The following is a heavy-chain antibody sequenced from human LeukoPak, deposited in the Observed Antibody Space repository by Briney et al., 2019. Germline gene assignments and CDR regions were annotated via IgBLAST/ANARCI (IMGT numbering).Heavy chain of an antibody. V-gene: IGHV1-2*02. CDR3: ARDSPGYCTNGVCYKLPDAFDI. Sequence: ASVKVSCKASGYTFTGYYMHWVRQAPGQGLEWMGWINPNSGGTNYAQKFQGRVTMTRDTSTSTAYMELRSLRSDDTAVYYCARDSPGYCTNGVCYKLPDAFDIWGQGTMVTVSS. D-gene: IGHD2-8*01. CDR1: GYTFTGYY. CDR2: INPNSGGT. J-gene: IGHJ3*02.